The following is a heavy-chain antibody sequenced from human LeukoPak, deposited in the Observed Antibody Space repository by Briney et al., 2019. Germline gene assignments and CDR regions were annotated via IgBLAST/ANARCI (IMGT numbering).Heavy chain of an antibody. V-gene: IGHV1-24*01. D-gene: IGHD6-13*01. CDR3: GTDSCGGAAGDMDV. Sequence: ASVKVSCKVSGYTLTELSMHWVRQAPGKGLEWMGGFDPEDGETIYAQKFQGRVTMTEDTSTDTAYMELSSLRSEDTAVYYCGTDSCGGAAGDMDVWGKGTTVTVSS. CDR2: FDPEDGET. J-gene: IGHJ6*03. CDR1: GYTLTELS.